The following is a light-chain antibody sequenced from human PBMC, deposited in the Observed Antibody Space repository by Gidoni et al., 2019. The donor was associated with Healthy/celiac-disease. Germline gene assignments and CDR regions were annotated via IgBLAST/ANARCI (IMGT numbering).Light chain of an antibody. V-gene: IGKV4-1*01. Sequence: DIVMTQSPDSLAVSLGWRATINCKSSQSVLYSSNNKNYLAWYQQKPGQPPKLLIYWASTRESGVPDRFSGSGSGTDFTLTISSLQAEDVAVYYCQQYYSTPPTFGPGTKVDIK. CDR3: QQYYSTPPT. J-gene: IGKJ3*01. CDR2: WAS. CDR1: QSVLYSSNNKNY.